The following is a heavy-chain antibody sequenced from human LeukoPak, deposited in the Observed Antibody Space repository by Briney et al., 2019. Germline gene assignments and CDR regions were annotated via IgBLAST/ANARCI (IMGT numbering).Heavy chain of an antibody. J-gene: IGHJ1*01. D-gene: IGHD6-19*01. CDR1: GGSITNYY. CDR3: ASGVAVTGVEYFQH. Sequence: SETLSLTCTVSGGSITNYYWSWIRQPPGKGLEWIACVYHTGKTNYNPSLKSRVTISVDTAKDQFSLNLTSVSAADTAVYYCASGVAVTGVEYFQHWGQGTLVTVSP. V-gene: IGHV4-59*01. CDR2: VYHTGKT.